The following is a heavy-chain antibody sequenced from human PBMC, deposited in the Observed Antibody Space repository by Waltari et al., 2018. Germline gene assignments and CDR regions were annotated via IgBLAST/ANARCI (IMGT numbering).Heavy chain of an antibody. CDR3: AKDRTGPYSITALDS. J-gene: IGHJ4*02. Sequence: EVQLLESGGGLIQPGGSLRLSCAASGFTFSSYVMSWFRQAPGKGLEWVSAISGSGGTTYYADSVKGRFTISRDNSKNTVYLQMNSLRAEDTAVYYCAKDRTGPYSITALDSWGQGTLVTVSS. CDR1: GFTFSSYV. V-gene: IGHV3-23*01. CDR2: ISGSGGTT. D-gene: IGHD4-4*01.